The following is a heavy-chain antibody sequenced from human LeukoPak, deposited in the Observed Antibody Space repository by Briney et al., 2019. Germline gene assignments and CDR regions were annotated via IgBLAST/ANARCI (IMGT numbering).Heavy chain of an antibody. CDR2: ISSSGSTI. V-gene: IGHV3-11*04. Sequence: GSLRLSCAASGFTFSDYYMSWIRPAPGKGLEWVSYISSSGSTIYYADSVKGRFTISRDNAKNSLYLQMNSLRAEDTAVYYCARDKREGYSYGSNWFDPWGQGTLVTVSS. D-gene: IGHD5-18*01. J-gene: IGHJ5*02. CDR3: ARDKREGYSYGSNWFDP. CDR1: GFTFSDYY.